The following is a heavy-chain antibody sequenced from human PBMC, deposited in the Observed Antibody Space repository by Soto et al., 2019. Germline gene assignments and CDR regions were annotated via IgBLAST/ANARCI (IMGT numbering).Heavy chain of an antibody. Sequence: QVQLVQSGAEVKKPGASVKVSCKGSGYTFTGYYMHWVRQAPGQGLEWMGWINPNSGGTNYAQKFQGWVTMTRDTSISTAYMELSRLKSDDTAVYYCARDRLPGQLVRYYYYGLDLWGQGTTVTVSS. CDR1: GYTFTGYY. V-gene: IGHV1-2*04. J-gene: IGHJ6*02. D-gene: IGHD6-6*01. CDR3: ARDRLPGQLVRYYYYGLDL. CDR2: INPNSGGT.